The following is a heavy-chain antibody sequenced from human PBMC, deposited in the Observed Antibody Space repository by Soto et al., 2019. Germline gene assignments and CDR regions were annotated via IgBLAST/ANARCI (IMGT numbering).Heavy chain of an antibody. V-gene: IGHV1-69*13. CDR1: GGTFSSYA. D-gene: IGHD2-21*01. CDR2: IIPIFGTA. CDR3: ATSPQGDFSHCYGMDV. Sequence: SVKVSCKASGGTFSSYAISWVRQAPGQGLEWMGGIIPIFGTANYAQKFQGRVTITADESTSTAYMELSSLRSEDTAVYYCATSPQGDFSHCYGMDVWGQGTTVTVSS. J-gene: IGHJ6*02.